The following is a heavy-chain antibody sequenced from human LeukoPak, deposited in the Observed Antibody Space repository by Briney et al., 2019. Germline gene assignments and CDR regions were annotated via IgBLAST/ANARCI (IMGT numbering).Heavy chain of an antibody. J-gene: IGHJ4*02. CDR2: IYTSGST. V-gene: IGHV4-61*02. D-gene: IGHD6-13*01. CDR3: ASYRGSSRYFDY. CDR1: GGSISSGSYY. Sequence: PSETLSLTCTVSGGSISSGSYYWSWIRQPAGKGLEWIGRIYTSGSTNYNPSLKSRVTISVDTSKNQFSLKLSSVTAADTAVYYCASYRGSSRYFDYWGQGTLVTVSS.